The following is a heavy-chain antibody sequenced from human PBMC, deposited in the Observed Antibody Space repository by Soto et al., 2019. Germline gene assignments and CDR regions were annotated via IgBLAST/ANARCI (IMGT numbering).Heavy chain of an antibody. V-gene: IGHV3-20*04. CDR1: GFNIDDYG. CDR3: VRSGDYRSGSYWYFFDY. Sequence: GGSLRLSCTISGFNIDDYGMILVRQVPGKGLEWVSGIYWKGGNRHYADSVKGRFTISRDNAKNSLYLQLDSLRAEDTALYYCVRSGDYRSGSYWYFFDYWGQGTQVTVSS. D-gene: IGHD3-10*01. CDR2: IYWKGGNR. J-gene: IGHJ4*02.